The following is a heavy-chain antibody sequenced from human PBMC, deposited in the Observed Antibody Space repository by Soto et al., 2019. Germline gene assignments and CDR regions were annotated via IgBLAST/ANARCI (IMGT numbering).Heavy chain of an antibody. CDR1: GFTFSSYS. CDR3: ARIVYSNYHFDY. CDR2: ISSSNSTI. V-gene: IGHV3-48*02. D-gene: IGHD4-4*01. J-gene: IGHJ4*02. Sequence: AGGSLRLSCAASGFTFSSYSMNWVRQAPGKGLEWVSYISSSNSTIYYADSVKGRFTISRDNAKNSLYLQMNSLRDEDTAVYYCARIVYSNYHFDYWGQGTLVTVSS.